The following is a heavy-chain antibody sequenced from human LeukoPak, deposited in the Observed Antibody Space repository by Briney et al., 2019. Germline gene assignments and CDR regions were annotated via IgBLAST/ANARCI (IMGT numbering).Heavy chain of an antibody. J-gene: IGHJ5*02. CDR2: MSAYNGNT. D-gene: IGHD3-10*01. CDR1: GYTFTSYG. V-gene: IGHV1-18*01. CDR3: ARDQYYYGRNWFDP. Sequence: ASVKVSCKASGYTFTSYGISWVRQAPGQGLEWMGWMSAYNGNTNYAQKLQGRVTMTTDTSTSTAYMELSSLRSDDTAVYYCARDQYYYGRNWFDPWGQGTLVTVSS.